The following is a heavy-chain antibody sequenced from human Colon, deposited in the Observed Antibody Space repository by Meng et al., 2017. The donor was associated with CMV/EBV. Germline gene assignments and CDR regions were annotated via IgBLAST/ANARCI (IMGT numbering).Heavy chain of an antibody. CDR2: LSGSRTII. D-gene: IGHD1-1*01. CDR3: ARDWVPHGRDV. V-gene: IGHV3-48*04. CDR1: GFTFSSYS. J-gene: IGHJ6*02. Sequence: GESLKISCAASGFTFSSYSMNWVRQAPGKGLEWVAYLSGSRTIIDYADSVKGRFTISRDNAKNSLYLQMNSLRAEDTAVYYCARDWVPHGRDVWGQGTTVTVSS.